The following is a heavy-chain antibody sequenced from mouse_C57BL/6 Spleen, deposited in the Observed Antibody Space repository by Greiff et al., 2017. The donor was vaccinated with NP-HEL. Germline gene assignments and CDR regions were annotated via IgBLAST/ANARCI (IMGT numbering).Heavy chain of an antibody. CDR2: ISSGSSTI. V-gene: IGHV5-17*01. Sequence: EVKVVESGGGLVKPGGSLKLSCAASGFTFSDYGMHWVRQAPEKGLEWVAYISSGSSTIYYADTVKGRFTISRDNAKNTLFLQMTSLRSEDTAMYYCARGLITTVDAMDYWGQGTSVTVSS. D-gene: IGHD1-1*01. J-gene: IGHJ4*01. CDR3: ARGLITTVDAMDY. CDR1: GFTFSDYG.